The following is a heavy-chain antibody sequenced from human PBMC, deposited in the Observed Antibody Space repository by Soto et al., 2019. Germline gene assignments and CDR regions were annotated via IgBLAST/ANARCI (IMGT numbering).Heavy chain of an antibody. Sequence: SETLSLTCTFSGGSISSGGYYWSWIRQHPGKGLEWIGYIYYSGSTYYNPSLKSRVTISVDTSKNQFSLKLSSVTAADTAVYYCARVPDSSSWYGNYYYGMDAWGQGTTVTVSS. J-gene: IGHJ6*02. CDR3: ARVPDSSSWYGNYYYGMDA. V-gene: IGHV4-31*03. D-gene: IGHD6-13*01. CDR1: GGSISSGGYY. CDR2: IYYSGST.